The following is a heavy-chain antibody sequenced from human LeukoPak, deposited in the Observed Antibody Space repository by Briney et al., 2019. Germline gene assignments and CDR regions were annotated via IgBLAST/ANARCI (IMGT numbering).Heavy chain of an antibody. CDR1: GYTFTGYY. Sequence: ASAKVSCKAFGYTFTGYYMHWVRQGPGQGLEWMGWINPNSGGTNYAQKFQGRVTMTRDTSISTAYMELSRLRSDDTAVYYCARSLYDAFDIWGQGTMVTVSS. V-gene: IGHV1-2*02. J-gene: IGHJ3*02. CDR3: ARSLYDAFDI. CDR2: INPNSGGT.